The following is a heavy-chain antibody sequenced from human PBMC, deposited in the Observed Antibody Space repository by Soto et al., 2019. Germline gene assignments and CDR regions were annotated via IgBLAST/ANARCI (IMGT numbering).Heavy chain of an antibody. V-gene: IGHV3-9*01. CDR3: VKDMALRSRRGIDY. CDR2: ISWNSGSI. CDR1: GFTFDDYA. J-gene: IGHJ4*02. D-gene: IGHD5-12*01. Sequence: GGSLRLSCAASGFTFDDYAMHWVRQAPGKGLEWVSGISWNSGSIGYADSVKGRFTISRDNAKNSLYLQMNSLRAEDTALYYCVKDMALRSRRGIDYWCQGTLVTVSS.